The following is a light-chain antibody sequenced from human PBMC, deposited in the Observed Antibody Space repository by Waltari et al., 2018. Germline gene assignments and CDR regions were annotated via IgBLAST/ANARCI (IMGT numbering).Light chain of an antibody. CDR3: QQYATSPPMYT. CDR1: QSVSSY. J-gene: IGKJ2*01. CDR2: DAT. Sequence: EVVLTQSPGTLSLYPGERATLSCRASQSVSSYLAWFQQELGRAPRLLIYDATNRATAIPDRFSGSGSGTDFTLTISRLEPEDFAVYYCQQYATSPPMYTFGQGTKLEIK. V-gene: IGKV3-20*01.